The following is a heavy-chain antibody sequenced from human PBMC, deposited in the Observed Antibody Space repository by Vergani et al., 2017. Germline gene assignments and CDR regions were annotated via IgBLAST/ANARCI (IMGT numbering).Heavy chain of an antibody. CDR2: ISSSSSYI. Sequence: EVQLVESGGGLDKPGGSLRLSCAASGFTFSSYSMNWVRQAPGKGLEWVSSISSSSSYIYYADSVKGRFTISRDNAKNSLYLQMNSLRAEDTAVYYCAREANLRFLEWLLSDAFDIWGQGTMVTVSS. V-gene: IGHV3-21*01. J-gene: IGHJ3*02. CDR3: AREANLRFLEWLLSDAFDI. CDR1: GFTFSSYS. D-gene: IGHD3-3*01.